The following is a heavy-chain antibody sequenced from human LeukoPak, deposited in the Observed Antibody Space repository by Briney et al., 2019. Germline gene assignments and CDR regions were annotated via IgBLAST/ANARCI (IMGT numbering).Heavy chain of an antibody. Sequence: PGGSLRLSCAASGFTFDDYAMHWVRQAPGKGLEWVSGISWNSGSIGYADSVKGRFTISRDNAKNSLYLQMNSLRAEDTALYYCAKAAAASRGDYFDYWGQGTLVTVSS. V-gene: IGHV3-9*01. CDR3: AKAAAASRGDYFDY. D-gene: IGHD6-13*01. CDR2: ISWNSGSI. J-gene: IGHJ4*02. CDR1: GFTFDDYA.